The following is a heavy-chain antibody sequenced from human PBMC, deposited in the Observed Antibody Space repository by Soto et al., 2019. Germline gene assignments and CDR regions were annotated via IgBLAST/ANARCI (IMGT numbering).Heavy chain of an antibody. CDR3: ARQGYCSGGSCSTAWFGP. D-gene: IGHD2-15*01. CDR1: GGTFSSYA. V-gene: IGHV1-69*12. CDR2: IIPIFGTA. J-gene: IGHJ5*02. Sequence: QVQLVQSGAEVKKPGSSVKVSCKASGGTFSSYAISWVRQAPGQGLEWMGGIIPIFGTANYAQKFQGRVTITADESTSTAYMELSSLRSEDTAVYYCARQGYCSGGSCSTAWFGPWGQGTLVTVSS.